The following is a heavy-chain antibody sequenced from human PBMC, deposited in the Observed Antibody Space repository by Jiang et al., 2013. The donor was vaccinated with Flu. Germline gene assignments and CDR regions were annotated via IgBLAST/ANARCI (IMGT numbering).Heavy chain of an antibody. CDR3: ARAGFVVVPAAMPYGMDV. V-gene: IGHV6-1*01. D-gene: IGHD2-2*01. CDR2: TYYRSKWYN. J-gene: IGHJ6*02. Sequence: QTLSLTCAISGDSVSSNSAAWNWIRQSPSRGLEWLGRTYYRSKWYNDYAVSVKSRITINPDTSKNQFSLQLNSVTPEDTAVYYCARAGFVVVPAAMPYGMDVWGQGTTVTVSS. CDR1: GDSVSSNSAA.